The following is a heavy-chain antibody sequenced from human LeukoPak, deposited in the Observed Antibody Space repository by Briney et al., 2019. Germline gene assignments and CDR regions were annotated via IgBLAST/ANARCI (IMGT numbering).Heavy chain of an antibody. J-gene: IGHJ4*02. CDR3: ARHLGGRIDY. CDR1: GGSISNLNYY. Sequence: SETLSLTCTVSGGSISNLNYYWSWIRQPAGKGLEWIGRIYASGSTNYNPSLKSRVTISVDTSKNQFSLKLSSVTAADTAVYYCARHLGGRIDYWGQGTLVTVSS. D-gene: IGHD1-1*01. V-gene: IGHV4-61*02. CDR2: IYASGST.